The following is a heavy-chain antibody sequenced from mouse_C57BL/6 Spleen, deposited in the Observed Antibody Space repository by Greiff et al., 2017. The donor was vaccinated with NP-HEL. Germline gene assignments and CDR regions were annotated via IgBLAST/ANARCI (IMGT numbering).Heavy chain of an antibody. CDR3: ARYYGSSYGYYAMDY. CDR1: GYTFTDYN. CDR2: INPNNGGT. Sequence: SGPELVKPGASVKMSCKASGYTFTDYNMHWVKQSHGKSLEWIGYINPNNGGTSYNQKFKGKATLTVNKSSSTAYMELRSLTSEDSAVYYCARYYGSSYGYYAMDYWGQGTSVTVSS. D-gene: IGHD1-1*01. J-gene: IGHJ4*01. V-gene: IGHV1-22*01.